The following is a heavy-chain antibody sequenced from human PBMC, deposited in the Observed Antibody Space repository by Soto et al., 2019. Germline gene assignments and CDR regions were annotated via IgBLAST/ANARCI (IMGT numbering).Heavy chain of an antibody. D-gene: IGHD3-3*01. V-gene: IGHV1-18*04. J-gene: IGHJ6*02. Sequence: ASVKVSCKASGYTFTSYGISWVRQAPGQGLEWMGWISAYNGNTNYAQKLQGRVTMTTDTSTSTAYMELRSLRSDDTAVYYCARTRGVMYYDFWSGRPYYGMDVWGQGTTVTAP. CDR3: ARTRGVMYYDFWSGRPYYGMDV. CDR1: GYTFTSYG. CDR2: ISAYNGNT.